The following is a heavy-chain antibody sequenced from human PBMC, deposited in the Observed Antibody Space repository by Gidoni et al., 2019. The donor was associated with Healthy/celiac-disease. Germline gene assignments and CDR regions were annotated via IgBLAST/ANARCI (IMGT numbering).Heavy chain of an antibody. CDR1: GFPFSSYA. Sequence: QVQLVESGGGVVQPGRSLRLPCAASGFPFSSYAMHWVRQAPGKGLEWVAVISYDGSNKYYADSVKGRFTISRDNSKNTLYLQMNSLRAEDTAVYYCARDISSEVVTHAFDIWGQGTMVTVSS. V-gene: IGHV3-30-3*01. J-gene: IGHJ3*02. CDR3: ARDISSEVVTHAFDI. CDR2: ISYDGSNK. D-gene: IGHD2-21*02.